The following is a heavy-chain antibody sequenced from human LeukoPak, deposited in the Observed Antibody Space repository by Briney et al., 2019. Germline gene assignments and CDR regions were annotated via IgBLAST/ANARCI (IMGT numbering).Heavy chain of an antibody. J-gene: IGHJ4*02. CDR3: ARTTLQWLVQDY. CDR2: ISAYNGNT. V-gene: IGHV1-18*01. CDR1: GYTFTSYG. Sequence: ASVKVSCKASGYTFTSYGISWVRQAPGQGLEWMGWISAYNGNTNYAQKLQGRVTMTTDTSTSTAYMELRSLRSDDTAVYYRARTTLQWLVQDYWGQGTLVTVSS. D-gene: IGHD6-19*01.